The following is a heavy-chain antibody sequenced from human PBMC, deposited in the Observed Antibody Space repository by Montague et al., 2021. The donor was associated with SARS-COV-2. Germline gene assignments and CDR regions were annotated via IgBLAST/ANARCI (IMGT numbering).Heavy chain of an antibody. V-gene: IGHV3-23*03. D-gene: IGHD3-9*01. Sequence: SLRLSCAASGFTFNTFAMSWVRQAPGKGLECVSVIYSDTSYTYYADSVKGRFTISRDNSKNTLYLQINSLRAEDTAVYYCVTLPSKGVLTGSYNPDLWGQGTLVTVSP. J-gene: IGHJ4*01. CDR1: GFTFNTFA. CDR3: VTLPSKGVLTGSYNPDL. CDR2: IYSDTSYT.